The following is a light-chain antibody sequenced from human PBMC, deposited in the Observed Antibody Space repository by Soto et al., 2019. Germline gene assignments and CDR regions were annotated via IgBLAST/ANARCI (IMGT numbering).Light chain of an antibody. CDR2: GAS. J-gene: IGKJ2*01. CDR3: QQYGSSPPYT. Sequence: EIVLTQSPGTLSLSPGERATLSCRASQSETSSYLAWYQQKPGQAPRLLIYGASSRVAGIPDRFGGSGSGTDFTLTISRLEPEDFAVYYCQQYGSSPPYTFGQGTKLEIK. CDR1: QSETSSY. V-gene: IGKV3-20*01.